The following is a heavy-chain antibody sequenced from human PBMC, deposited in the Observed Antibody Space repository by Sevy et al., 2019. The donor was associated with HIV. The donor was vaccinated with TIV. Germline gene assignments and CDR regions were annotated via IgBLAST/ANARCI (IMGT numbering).Heavy chain of an antibody. J-gene: IGHJ5*02. CDR3: ARVEAVVPAAIPNWFDP. V-gene: IGHV3-7*01. D-gene: IGHD2-2*01. Sequence: GGSLRLSCAASGFTFSSYWMSWVRQAPGKGLEWVATMKEDGSERNYVDSVKGRFTISRDNAKNSLYLQMNSLRAEDTAVYYCARVEAVVPAAIPNWFDPWGQGTLVTVSS. CDR2: MKEDGSER. CDR1: GFTFSSYW.